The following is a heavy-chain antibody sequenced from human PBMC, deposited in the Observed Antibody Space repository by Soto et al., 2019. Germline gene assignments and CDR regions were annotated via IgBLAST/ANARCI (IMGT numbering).Heavy chain of an antibody. CDR2: ISAYNGNT. CDR3: ARALYCSSTSCYLDWFDP. CDR1: GYTFTSYG. V-gene: IGHV1-18*01. D-gene: IGHD2-2*01. Sequence: ASVKVSCKASGYTFTSYGISWVRQAPGQGLEWMGWISAYNGNTNYAQKLQGRVTMTTDTSTSTAYMELRSLRSDDTAVYYCARALYCSSTSCYLDWFDPWGQGTLVTVS. J-gene: IGHJ5*02.